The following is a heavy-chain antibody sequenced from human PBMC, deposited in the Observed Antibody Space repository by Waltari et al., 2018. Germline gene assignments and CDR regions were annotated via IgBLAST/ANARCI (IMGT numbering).Heavy chain of an antibody. CDR3: AKHWDY. J-gene: IGHJ4*02. Sequence: EAQLLESGGGLIQPGGSLRLPCAASGLKFSSDDMSWVRQAPGKGLEWVSSIGTVNDRYYADSVRGRFTISRDNSKNTLYLQMSSLRAEDTAVYFCAKHWDYWGQGTLVTVSS. CDR1: GLKFSSDD. CDR2: SIGTVNDR. V-gene: IGHV3-23*01. D-gene: IGHD1-1*01.